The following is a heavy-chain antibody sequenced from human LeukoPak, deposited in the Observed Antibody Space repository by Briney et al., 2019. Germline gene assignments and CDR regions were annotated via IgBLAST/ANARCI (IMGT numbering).Heavy chain of an antibody. CDR1: GFTFSSYW. J-gene: IGHJ3*02. D-gene: IGHD3-10*01. CDR3: AREVEDVLLWFGEFVGAFDI. V-gene: IGHV3-7*01. Sequence: PGGSLRLSCAASGFTFSSYWMSWVRQAPGKGLEWVANIKQDGSEKYYVDSVKGRFTISRDNAKNSLYLQMNSLRAEDTAVYYCAREVEDVLLWFGEFVGAFDIWGQGTMVTVSS. CDR2: IKQDGSEK.